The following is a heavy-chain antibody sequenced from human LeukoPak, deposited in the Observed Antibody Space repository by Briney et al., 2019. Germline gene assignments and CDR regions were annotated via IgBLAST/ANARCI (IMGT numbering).Heavy chain of an antibody. J-gene: IGHJ4*02. CDR1: GFTFSSYS. CDR2: ISSSSSYI. D-gene: IGHD6-13*01. Sequence: GSLRLSCAASGFTFSSYSMNWVRQAPGEGLEGVSSISSSSSYIYYADSVKGRFTISRDNAKNSLYLQMNSLRAEDTAVYYCAREKSAAGDFDYWGQGTLVTVSS. CDR3: AREKSAAGDFDY. V-gene: IGHV3-21*01.